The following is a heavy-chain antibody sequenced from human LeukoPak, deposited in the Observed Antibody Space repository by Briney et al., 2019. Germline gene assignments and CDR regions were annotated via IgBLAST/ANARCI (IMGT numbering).Heavy chain of an antibody. J-gene: IGHJ4*02. CDR2: INPNGGST. CDR3: ARVIFGVARGGFDY. V-gene: IGHV1-2*06. D-gene: IGHD3-3*01. CDR1: GYTFTGYY. Sequence: ASVKVSCKASGYTFTGYYMHWVRQAPGQGLEWVGRINPNGGSTNYAQKFKGRVTMSRDTSNNTVYMQLSRLRSDDTAVYYCARVIFGVARGGFDYWGQGTLVTVSS.